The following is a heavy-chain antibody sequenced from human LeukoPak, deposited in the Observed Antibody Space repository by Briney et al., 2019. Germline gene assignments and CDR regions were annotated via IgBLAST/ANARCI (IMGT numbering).Heavy chain of an antibody. D-gene: IGHD1/OR15-1a*01. CDR3: ARDPRNKGFDP. CDR1: GFTLSYYW. Sequence: GGSRRLSCAASGFTLSYYWMHWVRQGPGKGLVWVSTINGDGRSTNYADSVKGRFTISRDNAKNTLYLEMNSLRVEDTAVYYCARDPRNKGFDPWGQGTLVTVSS. J-gene: IGHJ5*02. CDR2: INGDGRST. V-gene: IGHV3-74*01.